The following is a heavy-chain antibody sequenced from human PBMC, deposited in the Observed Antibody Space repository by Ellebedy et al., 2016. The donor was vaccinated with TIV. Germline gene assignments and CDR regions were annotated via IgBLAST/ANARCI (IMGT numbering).Heavy chain of an antibody. CDR3: ARDRALEGIDY. V-gene: IGHV1-18*01. D-gene: IGHD3-10*01. J-gene: IGHJ4*02. Sequence: AASVKVSCKASGYSLTSNGISWVRQAPGQGLEWMGWIGAYNGNTNYAQKFQGRVSMTADTSTNTAYMELRSLRSDDTAVYYCARDRALEGIDYWGQGTLVTVSS. CDR2: IGAYNGNT. CDR1: GYSLTSNG.